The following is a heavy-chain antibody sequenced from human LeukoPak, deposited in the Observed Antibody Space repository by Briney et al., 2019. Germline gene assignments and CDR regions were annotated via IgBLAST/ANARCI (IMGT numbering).Heavy chain of an antibody. CDR3: ARVGPRYCSGGSCYPANPKSTCFDY. J-gene: IGHJ4*02. CDR1: GGSFSGYY. D-gene: IGHD2-15*01. CDR2: XXXXXXX. Sequence: PSETLSLTCAVYGGSFSGYYWSWIRQPPGKGLEWIGXXXXXXXXXXNPSLKSRVTISVDTSKNQFSLKLSSVTAADTAVYYCARVGPRYCSGGSCYPANPKSTCFDYWGQGTLVTVSS. V-gene: IGHV4-34*01.